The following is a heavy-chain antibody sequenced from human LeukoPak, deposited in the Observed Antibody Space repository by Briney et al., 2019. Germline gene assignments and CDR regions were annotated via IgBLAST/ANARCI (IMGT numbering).Heavy chain of an antibody. CDR3: ARGTTGDFDY. D-gene: IGHD1-7*01. Sequence: GRSLRLSCTASGFTFGDYAMSWVRQAPGKGLEWVSSISSSSSYIYYADSVKRRFTISRDNAKNSLYLQMNSLRAEDTAVYYCARGTTGDFDYWGQGTLVTVSS. V-gene: IGHV3-21*01. J-gene: IGHJ4*02. CDR1: GFTFGDYA. CDR2: ISSSSSYI.